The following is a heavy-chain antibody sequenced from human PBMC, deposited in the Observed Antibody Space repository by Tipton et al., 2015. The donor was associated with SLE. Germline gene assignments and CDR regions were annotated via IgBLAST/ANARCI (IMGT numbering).Heavy chain of an antibody. Sequence: GSLRLSCAASGFPFSNYNMFWVRQAPGKGLEWVSSIAASGNTYYADSVKGRFTISRDNSRNTFYLQMNSLRVEDTALYYCATRRWAATVRGSLDVWGQGTMVTVSS. V-gene: IGHV3-23*05. CDR3: ATRRWAATVRGSLDV. CDR2: IAASGNT. D-gene: IGHD6-13*01. J-gene: IGHJ3*01. CDR1: GFPFSNYN.